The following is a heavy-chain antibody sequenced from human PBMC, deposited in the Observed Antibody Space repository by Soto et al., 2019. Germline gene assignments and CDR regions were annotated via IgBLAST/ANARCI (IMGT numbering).Heavy chain of an antibody. CDR2: IWYDGSNK. CDR3: ARDFRGSSIAARPVTYGMDV. J-gene: IGHJ6*02. Sequence: QVQLVESGGGVVQPGRSLRLSCAASGFTFSSYGMHWVRQAPGKGLEWVAVIWYDGSNKYYADSVKGRFTISRDNSKNTLYLQMNSLRAEDTAVYYCARDFRGSSIAARPVTYGMDVWGQGTTVTVSS. D-gene: IGHD6-6*01. CDR1: GFTFSSYG. V-gene: IGHV3-33*01.